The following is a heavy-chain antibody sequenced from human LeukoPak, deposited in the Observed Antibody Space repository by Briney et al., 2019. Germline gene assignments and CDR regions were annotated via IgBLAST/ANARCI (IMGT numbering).Heavy chain of an antibody. D-gene: IGHD5-24*01. J-gene: IGHJ4*02. V-gene: IGHV3-7*01. CDR3: AKDKGIDGAEVFDY. CDR1: GFTFSSYA. CDR2: IKQDGSDK. Sequence: GGSLRLSCAASGFTFSSYAMSWVGQAPGKGLEWVANIKQDGSDKYHVDSVKGRFTISRDNANNSPYLQMNSLRAEDTAVYYCAKDKGIDGAEVFDYWGQGILVTVSS.